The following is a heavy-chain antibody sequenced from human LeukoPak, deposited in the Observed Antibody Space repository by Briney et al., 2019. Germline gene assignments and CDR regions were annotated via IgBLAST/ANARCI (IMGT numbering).Heavy chain of an antibody. CDR3: ARAPPEESWLVYFDS. J-gene: IGHJ4*02. D-gene: IGHD6-19*01. CDR1: DGSISSYY. CDR2: IYYSGTT. V-gene: IGHV4-59*01. Sequence: SETLSLTCTVSDGSISSYYWSRIRQPPGKGREWIGYIYYSGTTNYNPSLNSRVTISVDTSKNQLSLKLSSVTPADTAIYYCARAPPEESWLVYFDSWGQGTLVTVSS.